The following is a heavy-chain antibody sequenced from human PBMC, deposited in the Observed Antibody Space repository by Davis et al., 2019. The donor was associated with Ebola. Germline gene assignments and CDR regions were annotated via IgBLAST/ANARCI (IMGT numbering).Heavy chain of an antibody. J-gene: IGHJ6*03. CDR3: TADVVPAATRGVYYYYYYMDV. D-gene: IGHD2-2*01. CDR2: IKQDGSVT. V-gene: IGHV3-7*03. CDR1: GFTFSSYW. Sequence: GESLKISCAASGFTFSSYWMRWVRQAPGKGLEWVANIKQDGSVTNCVDSVKGRFTISRDNSKNTLYLQMNSLRAEDSAVYYCTADVVPAATRGVYYYYYYMDVWGKGTTVTVSS.